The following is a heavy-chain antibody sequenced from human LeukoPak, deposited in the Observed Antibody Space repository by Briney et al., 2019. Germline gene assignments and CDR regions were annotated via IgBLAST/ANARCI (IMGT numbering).Heavy chain of an antibody. CDR2: ISGSGGST. V-gene: IGHV3-23*01. CDR3: AKVPVGILYFHEYFQH. D-gene: IGHD2-15*01. Sequence: PGGSLRLSCAASGFTFSSYAMSWVRQAPGKGLEWVSAISGSGGSTYYADSVKGRFTISRDNSKNTLYLQMNRLRAEDTAVYYCAKVPVGILYFHEYFQHWGQGTLVTVSS. J-gene: IGHJ1*01. CDR1: GFTFSSYA.